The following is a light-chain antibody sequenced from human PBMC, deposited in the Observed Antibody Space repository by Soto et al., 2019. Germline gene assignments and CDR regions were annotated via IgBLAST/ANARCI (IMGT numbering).Light chain of an antibody. J-gene: IGKJ1*01. CDR2: GAS. CDR3: QQLNNFPRT. Sequence: DIQLTQSPSFLSASVGDRVTITCRASQGISSYLAWYQQRPGKAPKLLMYGASTLQSGVPSRSSGSASGTTFTLTINNLQPEDFATYYCQQLNNFPRTFGQGTKVE. CDR1: QGISSY. V-gene: IGKV1-9*01.